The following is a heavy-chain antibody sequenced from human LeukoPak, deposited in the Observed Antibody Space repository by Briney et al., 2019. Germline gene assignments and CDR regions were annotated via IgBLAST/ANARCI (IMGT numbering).Heavy chain of an antibody. CDR3: ARDLGPVTTSYYYYMDV. V-gene: IGHV4-39*07. Sequence: SETLSLTCAVSGGSISSSSYYWGWIRQPPGKGLEWIGSIYYSGSTYYNPSLKSRVTISVDTSKNQFSLKLSSVPAADTAVYYCARDLGPVTTSYYYYMDVWGKGTTVTVSS. J-gene: IGHJ6*03. D-gene: IGHD4-11*01. CDR2: IYYSGST. CDR1: GGSISSSSYY.